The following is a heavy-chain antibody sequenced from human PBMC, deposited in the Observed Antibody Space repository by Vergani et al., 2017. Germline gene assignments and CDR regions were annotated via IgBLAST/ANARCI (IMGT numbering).Heavy chain of an antibody. V-gene: IGHV3-23*04. CDR3: AKGVGDGDYDYYYYYGMDV. CDR2: ISGSGGST. CDR1: GFTFSSYA. J-gene: IGHJ6*02. Sequence: EVQLVESGGGLVQPGRSLRLSCAASGFTFSSYAMSWVRQAPGKGLEWVSAISGSGGSTYYADSVKGRFTISRDNAKNPLYLQMNSLRAEDTAVYYCAKGVGDGDYDYYYYYGMDVWGQGTTVTVSS. D-gene: IGHD4-17*01.